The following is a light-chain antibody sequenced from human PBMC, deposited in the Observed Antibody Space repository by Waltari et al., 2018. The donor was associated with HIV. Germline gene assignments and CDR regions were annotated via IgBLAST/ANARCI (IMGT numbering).Light chain of an antibody. V-gene: IGLV1-44*01. J-gene: IGLJ3*02. CDR3: AAWDDSLNGRV. Sequence: QSVLTQPPSASGPPGQRVTISCSGSRSTIGSNPVNWYQQPPGTAPKLLIYNNNQRPSGVPDRFSGSKSGTSASLAISGLQSEDEADYYCAAWDDSLNGRVFGGGTKLTVL. CDR1: RSTIGSNP. CDR2: NNN.